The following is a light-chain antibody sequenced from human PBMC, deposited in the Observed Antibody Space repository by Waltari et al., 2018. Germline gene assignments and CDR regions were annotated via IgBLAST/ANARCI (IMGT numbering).Light chain of an antibody. J-gene: IGLJ7*01. CDR2: KDS. CDR3: QSADSSGTYAV. V-gene: IGLV3-25*03. CDR1: ALPKQY. Sequence: SYELTQPPSVSVSPGQTARITCSGDALPKQYAYWYQQKPGQAPGLGIYKDSERPSGIPERFSGSSSGTTVTLTISGVQAEDEADYYCQSADSSGTYAVFGGGTQLTVL.